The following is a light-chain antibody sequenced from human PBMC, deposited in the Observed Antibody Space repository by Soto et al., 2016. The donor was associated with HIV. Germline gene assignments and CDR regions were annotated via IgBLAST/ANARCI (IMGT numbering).Light chain of an antibody. J-gene: IGKJ3*01. Sequence: STLQSGVPSRFSGSGSGTEFTLTISSLQPEDFATYYCQQLNSYLAGVTFGPGTKVDIK. CDR3: QQLNSYLAGVT. V-gene: IGKV1-9*01. CDR2: S.